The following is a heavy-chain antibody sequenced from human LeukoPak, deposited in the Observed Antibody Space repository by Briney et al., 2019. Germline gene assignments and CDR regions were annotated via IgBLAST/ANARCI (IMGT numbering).Heavy chain of an antibody. CDR2: ISYDGSNK. J-gene: IGHJ6*02. Sequence: GGSLRLSCAASGFTFSSYGMHWVRQAPGKGLEWVAFISYDGSNKYYADSVKGRFTISRDNSKNTLYLQMNSLRAEDTAVYYCARDLRKNGYNPYFYYGMDVWGQGTTVTVSS. V-gene: IGHV3-30*19. D-gene: IGHD5-24*01. CDR3: ARDLRKNGYNPYFYYGMDV. CDR1: GFTFSSYG.